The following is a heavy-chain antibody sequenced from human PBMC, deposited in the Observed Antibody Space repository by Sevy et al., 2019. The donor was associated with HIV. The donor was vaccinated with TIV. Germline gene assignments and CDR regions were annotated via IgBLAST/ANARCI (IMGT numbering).Heavy chain of an antibody. J-gene: IGHJ4*02. CDR1: GFTFSQSS. V-gene: IGHV3-21*01. Sequence: GGSLRLSCVASGFTFSQSSMHWVRQAPGKGLEWVSSISFSSSYIYYADSLKGRFTIASDNAKNSLYLHMHSLRVEDTAVYSCARGEGIAAATLVDYWGQGTLVTVSS. CDR2: ISFSSSYI. CDR3: ARGEGIAAATLVDY. D-gene: IGHD6-25*01.